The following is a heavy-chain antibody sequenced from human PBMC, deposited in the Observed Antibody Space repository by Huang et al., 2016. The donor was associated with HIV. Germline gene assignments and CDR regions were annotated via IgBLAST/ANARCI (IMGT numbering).Heavy chain of an antibody. CDR3: AKGGSAAAVLDF. D-gene: IGHD6-13*01. V-gene: IGHV3-30*18. J-gene: IGHJ4*02. Sequence: QVQLVESGGGVVQPGRSLRISCAASGFTFSSYGMHWVRQAPGKGLEWVAVISDDAKTKYYAESVKCRFSISRDNSKTTVYLQLNSLRVEDTAVYYCAKGGSAAAVLDFWGQGTLVTVSS. CDR2: ISDDAKTK. CDR1: GFTFSSYG.